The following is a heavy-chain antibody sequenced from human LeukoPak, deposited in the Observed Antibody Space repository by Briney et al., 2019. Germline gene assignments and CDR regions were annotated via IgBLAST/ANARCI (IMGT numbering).Heavy chain of an antibody. Sequence: GASVKVSCKASGYTFTGHGITWVRQAPGQGFEWMGWISTYNGNTNYAQNLQDRVTMTTDTSTTTAYMELRSLRSDDTAVYYCARDSTITGRAGRRWGQGTLIVVSS. J-gene: IGHJ4*02. CDR2: ISTYNGNT. CDR1: GYTFTGHG. D-gene: IGHD1-14*01. CDR3: ARDSTITGRAGRR. V-gene: IGHV1-18*01.